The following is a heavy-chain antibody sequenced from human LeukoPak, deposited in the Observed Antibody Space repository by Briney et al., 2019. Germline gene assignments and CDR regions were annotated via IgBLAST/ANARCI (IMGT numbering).Heavy chain of an antibody. V-gene: IGHV1-2*02. CDR1: GYTFTSYY. Sequence: ASVKVSCKASGYTFTSYYMHWVRQAPGQGLEWMGWINPNSGGTNYAQKFQGRVTMTRDTSISTAYMELSRLRSDDTAVYYCARDPLMVRGVHYYYYYYMDVWGKGTTVTVSS. CDR3: ARDPLMVRGVHYYYYYYMDV. J-gene: IGHJ6*03. CDR2: INPNSGGT. D-gene: IGHD3-10*01.